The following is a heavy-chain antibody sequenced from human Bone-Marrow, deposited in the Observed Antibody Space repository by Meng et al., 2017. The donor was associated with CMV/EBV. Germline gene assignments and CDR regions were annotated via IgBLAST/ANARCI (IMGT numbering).Heavy chain of an antibody. J-gene: IGHJ5*02. CDR2: INHSGST. CDR3: ARRKIQLWLGWFDP. V-gene: IGHV4-34*01. Sequence: SGGSISSGGYYCSWIRQPPGKGLEWIGEINHSGSTNYNPSLKSRVTISVDTSKNQFSLKLSSVTAADTAVYYCARRKIQLWLGWFDPWGQGTLVTVSS. D-gene: IGHD5-18*01. CDR1: GGSISSGGYY.